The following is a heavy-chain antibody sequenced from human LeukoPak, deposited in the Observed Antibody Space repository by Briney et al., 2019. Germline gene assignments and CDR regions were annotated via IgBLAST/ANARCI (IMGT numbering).Heavy chain of an antibody. V-gene: IGHV1-8*01. Sequence: ASVKVSCKASGYTFTSYDINWVRQATGQGLGWMGWMNPNSGNTGYAQKFQGRVTMTRNTSISTAYMELSSLRSEDTAVYYCAKLSSSSVEYFQHWGQGTLVTVSS. CDR3: AKLSSSSVEYFQH. CDR2: MNPNSGNT. CDR1: GYTFTSYD. J-gene: IGHJ1*01. D-gene: IGHD6-6*01.